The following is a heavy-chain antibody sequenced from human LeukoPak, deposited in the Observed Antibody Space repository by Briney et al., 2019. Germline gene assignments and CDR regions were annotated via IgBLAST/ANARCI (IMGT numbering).Heavy chain of an antibody. CDR1: GFTFSNYG. CDR2: ISYDGGNQ. V-gene: IGHV3-30*03. J-gene: IGHJ3*02. CDR3: ARDVLPGDLDGFDI. D-gene: IGHD3-10*01. Sequence: PGRSLRLSCAASGFTFSNYGLHWVRQAPGKGLEWVALISYDGGNQYYGDSVKGRFSISRDSSKNTMYLQMNSLRAEDTAVYYCARDVLPGDLDGFDIWGQGTMVTVSS.